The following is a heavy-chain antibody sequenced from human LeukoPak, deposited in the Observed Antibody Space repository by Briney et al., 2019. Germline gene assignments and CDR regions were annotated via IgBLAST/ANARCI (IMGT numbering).Heavy chain of an antibody. CDR3: ARVLLWFGESTEFWRFDY. CDR2: IYHSGST. D-gene: IGHD3-10*01. Sequence: SETLSLTCTVSGYSISSGYYWGWIRQPPGKGLECIGSIYHSGSTYYNPSLKSRVTISVDTSKNQFSLKLSSVTAADTAVYYCARVLLWFGESTEFWRFDYWGQGTLVTVSS. CDR1: GYSISSGYY. J-gene: IGHJ4*02. V-gene: IGHV4-38-2*02.